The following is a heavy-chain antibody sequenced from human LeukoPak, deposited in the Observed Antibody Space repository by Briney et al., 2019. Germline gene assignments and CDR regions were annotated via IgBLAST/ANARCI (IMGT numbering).Heavy chain of an antibody. Sequence: GASVKVSCKASGGTFSSYAISWVRQAPGQGLEWMGGIIPIFGTANYAQKFQGRVTITADESTSTAYMELSSLRSEDTAVYYCTRDRQGSGWYGDYWGQGTLVTVSS. CDR3: TRDRQGSGWYGDY. CDR2: IIPIFGTA. D-gene: IGHD6-19*01. J-gene: IGHJ4*02. V-gene: IGHV1-69*13. CDR1: GGTFSSYA.